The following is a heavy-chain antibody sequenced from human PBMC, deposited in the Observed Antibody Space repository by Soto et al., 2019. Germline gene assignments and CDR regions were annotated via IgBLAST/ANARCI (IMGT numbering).Heavy chain of an antibody. CDR3: ARQAPAYNWNYNYYYGMDV. D-gene: IGHD1-20*01. J-gene: IGHJ6*02. Sequence: SATLSLTCTVSGGSISSSSYYWGWIRQPPGKGLEWIGSIYYSGSTYYNPSLKSRVTISVDTSKNQFSLKLSSVTAADTAVYYCARQAPAYNWNYNYYYGMDVWGQGTTVTVSS. V-gene: IGHV4-39*01. CDR2: IYYSGST. CDR1: GGSISSSSYY.